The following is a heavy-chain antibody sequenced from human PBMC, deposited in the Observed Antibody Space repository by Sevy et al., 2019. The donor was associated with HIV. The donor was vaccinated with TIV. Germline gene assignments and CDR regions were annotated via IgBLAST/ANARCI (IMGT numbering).Heavy chain of an antibody. CDR2: IFWDDDT. CDR1: GFSFTSSGVG. CDR3: AHRRSSGIIITEFDY. V-gene: IGHV2-5*02. J-gene: IGHJ4*02. D-gene: IGHD3-10*01. Sequence: SGPTLVKPTETLTLTCTFSGFSFTSSGVGVGWIRQSPGKAPEWLAVIFWDDDTRYSPSLKNRLTITRDTSKDQVVLTMTNMYPVDTGTYYCAHRRSSGIIITEFDYWGQGTMVTVSS.